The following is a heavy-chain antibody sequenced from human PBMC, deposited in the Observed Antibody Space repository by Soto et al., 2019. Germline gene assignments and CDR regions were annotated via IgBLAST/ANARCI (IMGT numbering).Heavy chain of an antibody. CDR1: GYTFTDYY. D-gene: IGHD6-19*01. CDR3: ARHQWLVEDYYDAMEV. Sequence: QVQLVQSGAEVKKPGASVKVSCKASGYTFTDYYVHWVRQAPGQGLEWMGWINPNSGGTNYAQKFQGRVTMTRDTSISTAYMELRRLRAEDTAVYLCARHQWLVEDYYDAMEVWRQGTTVTASS. CDR2: INPNSGGT. V-gene: IGHV1-2*02. J-gene: IGHJ6*02.